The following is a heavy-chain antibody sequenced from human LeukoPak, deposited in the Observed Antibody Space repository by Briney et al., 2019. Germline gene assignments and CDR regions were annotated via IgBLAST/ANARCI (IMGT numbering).Heavy chain of an antibody. CDR2: ISSSSSYI. D-gene: IGHD4-23*01. V-gene: IGHV3-21*01. CDR3: AREIDYGGNPYYFDY. J-gene: IGHJ4*02. CDR1: GFTFSSYS. Sequence: GGSLRLSCAASGFTFSSYSMNWVRQAPGKGLEWVSSISSSSSYIYYADSVKGRFTISRDNSKNTLYLQMNSLRTEDTAVYYCAREIDYGGNPYYFDYWGQGTLVTVSS.